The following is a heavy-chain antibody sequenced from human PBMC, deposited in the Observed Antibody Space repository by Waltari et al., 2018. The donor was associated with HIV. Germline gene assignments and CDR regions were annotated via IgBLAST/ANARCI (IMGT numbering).Heavy chain of an antibody. CDR3: AREPAGGYQLQGGLDY. D-gene: IGHD2-2*01. V-gene: IGHV1-18*01. CDR2: ISAYNGNT. J-gene: IGHJ4*02. CDR1: GYTFTSYG. Sequence: QVQLVQSGAEVKKPGASVKVSCKASGYTFTSYGISWVRQAPGQGLEWMGWISAYNGNTNSAQKLQGRVTMTTDTSTSTAYMELRSLRSDDTAVYYCAREPAGGYQLQGGLDYWGQGTLVTVSS.